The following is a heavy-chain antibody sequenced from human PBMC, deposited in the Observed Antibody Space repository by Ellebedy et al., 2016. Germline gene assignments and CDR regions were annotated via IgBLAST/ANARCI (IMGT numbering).Heavy chain of an antibody. CDR1: GYTFINYG. J-gene: IGHJ5*02. V-gene: IGHV1-18*01. Sequence: ASVKVSXXTSGYTFINYGISWVRQAPGQGLEWIGVTNNRNHAQKFQGRVSMTADTSTTTAYMELRSLTFDDTAVYYCARETRDRVGTSEAFYDPWGQGTLVTVS. CDR3: ARETRDRVGTSEAFYDP. D-gene: IGHD4-23*01. CDR2: TNNR.